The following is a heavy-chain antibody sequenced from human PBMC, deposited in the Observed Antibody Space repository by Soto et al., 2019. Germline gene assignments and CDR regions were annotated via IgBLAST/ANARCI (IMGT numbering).Heavy chain of an antibody. CDR2: ISAYNGNT. J-gene: IGHJ6*02. V-gene: IGHV1-18*01. CDR3: ARGAFCGGAPGCRDMDV. Sequence: QIQLVQSGGEVKKPGASVKVSCKSSGYKFISHRITWVRQAPGQGLEWMARISAYNGNTNYAQKLQGRVTMTTDTSTNTAYMDLRSLRSADTAVYYCARGAFCGGAPGCRDMDVWGQGTTVTVSS. CDR1: GYKFISHR. D-gene: IGHD2-21*01.